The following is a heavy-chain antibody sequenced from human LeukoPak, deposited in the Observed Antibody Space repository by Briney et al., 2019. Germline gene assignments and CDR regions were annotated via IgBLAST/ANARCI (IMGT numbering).Heavy chain of an antibody. V-gene: IGHV3-23*01. CDR2: ISGSGDPR. CDR1: GFTFSSYI. D-gene: IGHD6-19*01. J-gene: IGHJ4*02. Sequence: PGGSLRLSCAASGFTFSSYILSWVRQAPGKGLEWVSSISGSGDPRYYADSVKGRFTISRDNSRDTLYLQMNSLRADDTAVYYCAKDLWTDSSGWNYFDYWGQGTLVTVSS. CDR3: AKDLWTDSSGWNYFDY.